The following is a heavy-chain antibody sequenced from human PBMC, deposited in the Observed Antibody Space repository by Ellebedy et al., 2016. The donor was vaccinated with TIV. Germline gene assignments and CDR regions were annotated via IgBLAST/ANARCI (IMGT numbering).Heavy chain of an antibody. Sequence: ASVKVSCXASGYTFTSYSISWVRQAPGQGLEWMGWISAYNGNTNYAQKLQGRVTMTTDTSTSTAYMELRSLRSDDTAVYYCARDHGDYVSDWFDPWGQGTLVTVSS. V-gene: IGHV1-18*01. CDR2: ISAYNGNT. D-gene: IGHD4-17*01. J-gene: IGHJ5*02. CDR3: ARDHGDYVSDWFDP. CDR1: GYTFTSYS.